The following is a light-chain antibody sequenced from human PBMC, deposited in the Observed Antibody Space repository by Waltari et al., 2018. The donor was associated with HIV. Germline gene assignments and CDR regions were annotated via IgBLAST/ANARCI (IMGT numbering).Light chain of an antibody. CDR2: DNS. Sequence: QSVLTQPPSVSGAPGQRVTISCTGSSSNIGAGSDVPWYQQLPGTAPKHPIYDNSNRPSGVPDRFSGSKSGTSASLAITGLQAEDEADYYCQSYDSSLRVFGGGTKLTVL. J-gene: IGLJ3*02. CDR1: SSNIGAGSD. CDR3: QSYDSSLRV. V-gene: IGLV1-40*01.